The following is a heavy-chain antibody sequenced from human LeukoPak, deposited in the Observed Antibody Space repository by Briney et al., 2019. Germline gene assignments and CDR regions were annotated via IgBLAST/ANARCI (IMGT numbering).Heavy chain of an antibody. CDR2: IYSGGGT. Sequence: GGSLRLSCAASGFTVSSNYMSWVRQAPGKGLEWVSIIYSGGGTYYADSAKGRFTISRDNSKNTLYFQINSLRAEDTAVYYCARGGNGPFDYWGQGTLVTVSS. CDR3: ARGGNGPFDY. D-gene: IGHD3-16*01. CDR1: GFTVSSNY. V-gene: IGHV3-53*01. J-gene: IGHJ4*02.